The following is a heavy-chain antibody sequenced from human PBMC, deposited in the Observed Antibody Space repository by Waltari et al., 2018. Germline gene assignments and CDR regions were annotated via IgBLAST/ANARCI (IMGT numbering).Heavy chain of an antibody. J-gene: IGHJ4*02. CDR3: ARDGYCSSTNCYSFDY. CDR2: ISYDGSNK. Sequence: QVQLLESGGGVVQPGRSLRPSCAASGFTFSSYSMHWVRQAPGKGLEWVAVISYDGSNKYYADSVKGRFTIYRDNSKNTLYLQMNSLRAEDTAVYYCARDGYCSSTNCYSFDYWGQGTLVTVSS. V-gene: IGHV3-30*04. CDR1: GFTFSSYS. D-gene: IGHD2-2*03.